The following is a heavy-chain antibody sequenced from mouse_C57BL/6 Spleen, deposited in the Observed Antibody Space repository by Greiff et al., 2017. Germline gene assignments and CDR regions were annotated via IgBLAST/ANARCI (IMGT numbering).Heavy chain of an antibody. J-gene: IGHJ4*01. V-gene: IGHV14-2*01. Sequence: EVQLQQSGAELVKPGASVKLSCTASGFNIKDYYMHWVKQRTEQGLEWIGRIDPEDGETKYAPKFQGKATITADTSSNTAYLQLGSLTSEDTAVYYCARLYRGYYAMDYWGQGTSVTVSS. CDR3: ARLYRGYYAMDY. CDR1: GFNIKDYY. D-gene: IGHD5-1*01. CDR2: IDPEDGET.